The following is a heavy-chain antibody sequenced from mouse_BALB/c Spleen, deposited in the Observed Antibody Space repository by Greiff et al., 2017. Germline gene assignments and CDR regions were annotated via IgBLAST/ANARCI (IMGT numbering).Heavy chain of an antibody. CDR1: GYTFTSYW. Sequence: QVQLQQSGAELVKPGASVKLSCKASGYTFTSYWMHWVKQRPGQGLEWIGEINPSNGRTNYNEKFKSKATLTVDKSSSTAYMQLSSLTSEDSAVYYCARGEITPFAYWGQGTLVTVSA. CDR3: ARGEITPFAY. J-gene: IGHJ3*01. D-gene: IGHD1-1*01. CDR2: INPSNGRT. V-gene: IGHV1S81*02.